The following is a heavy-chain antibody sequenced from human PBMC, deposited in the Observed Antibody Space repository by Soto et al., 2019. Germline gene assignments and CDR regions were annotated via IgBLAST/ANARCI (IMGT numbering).Heavy chain of an antibody. D-gene: IGHD1-7*01. CDR3: AVGEETGTPYFGI. V-gene: IGHV3-21*01. CDR1: GFTFSSYS. CDR2: ISSSSSFI. J-gene: IGHJ4*02. Sequence: EVQLLESGGGLVKPGGSLRLSCTASGFTFSSYSMNWVRRAPGKGLEWVSSISSSSSFIYSGVSVKGRFTISRDNAKNSLYLEMNSLRAEDTAVYYCAVGEETGTPYFGIWGQGTLVTVSS.